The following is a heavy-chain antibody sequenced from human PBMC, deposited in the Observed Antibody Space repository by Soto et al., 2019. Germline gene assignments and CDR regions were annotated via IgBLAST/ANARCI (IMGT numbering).Heavy chain of an antibody. J-gene: IGHJ4*02. V-gene: IGHV3-53*01. CDR3: ASVNSNLFDY. Sequence: GSLRLSCAVSGFTVSSNYMTWVRQAPGKGLEWVSVLYSGGSTYYADSVKGRFTISRDNSKNTLYLQMNSLRAEDTAVYYCASVNSNLFDYWGQGTLVTVSS. D-gene: IGHD4-4*01. CDR1: GFTVSSNY. CDR2: LYSGGST.